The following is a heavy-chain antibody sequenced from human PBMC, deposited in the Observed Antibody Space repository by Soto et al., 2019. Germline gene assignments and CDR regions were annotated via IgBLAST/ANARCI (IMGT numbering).Heavy chain of an antibody. CDR1: GFSFNRFA. J-gene: IGHJ4*02. Sequence: QLELVESGGGVVHPGTSLRLSCAASGFSFNRFATHWVRQAPGKGLEWVALISSDGSPEMYADSVKGRFTISRENSKNRLYLQMNNLRVEDTALYFCAKDRVPVGSVVIIPYYFDVWGRGTLVTVSS. CDR2: ISSDGSPE. D-gene: IGHD3-22*01. CDR3: AKDRVPVGSVVIIPYYFDV. V-gene: IGHV3-30*18.